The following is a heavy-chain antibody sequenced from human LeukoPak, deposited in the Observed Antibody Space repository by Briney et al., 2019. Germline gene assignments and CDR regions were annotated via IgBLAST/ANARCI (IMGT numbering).Heavy chain of an antibody. D-gene: IGHD3-10*01. CDR3: ARDRSRMVRGIDALDL. CDR1: GFTFNDCY. CDR2: ISSSGSTR. V-gene: IGHV3-11*01. J-gene: IGHJ3*01. Sequence: PGGSLRLSRAASGFTFNDCYMNWIRQAPGKGLEWVSYISSSGSTRYYADSLKGRFTISRDNAGNSLYLQMDSLRADDTAVYYCARDRSRMVRGIDALDLWGQGTMVTVSS.